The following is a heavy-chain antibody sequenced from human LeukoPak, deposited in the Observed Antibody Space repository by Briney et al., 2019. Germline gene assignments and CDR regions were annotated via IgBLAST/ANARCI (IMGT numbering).Heavy chain of an antibody. CDR2: IKQDGSEK. J-gene: IGHJ4*02. Sequence: GGSLRLSCAASGFTFSNAWMSWVRQAPGKGLEWVANIKQDGSEKYYVDSVKGRFTISRDNAKNSLYLQMNSLRAEDTAVYYCARDGDYWGQGTLVTVSS. CDR1: GFTFSNAW. CDR3: ARDGDY. V-gene: IGHV3-7*01.